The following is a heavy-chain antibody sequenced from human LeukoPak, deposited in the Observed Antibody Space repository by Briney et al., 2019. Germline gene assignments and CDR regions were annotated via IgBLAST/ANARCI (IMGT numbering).Heavy chain of an antibody. J-gene: IGHJ4*02. CDR2: ISSSGSTI. CDR1: GFTFSDYY. Sequence: PGGSLRLSCAASGFTFSDYYMSWTRQAPGKGLEWVSYISSSGSTIYYADSVKGRFTISRDNAKNSLYLQMNSLRAEDTAVYYCARDFRYCSGGSCYSGGYFDYWGQGTLVTVSS. V-gene: IGHV3-11*04. CDR3: ARDFRYCSGGSCYSGGYFDY. D-gene: IGHD2-15*01.